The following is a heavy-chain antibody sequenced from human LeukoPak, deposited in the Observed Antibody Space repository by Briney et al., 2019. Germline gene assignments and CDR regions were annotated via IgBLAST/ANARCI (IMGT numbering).Heavy chain of an antibody. Sequence: PGGSLRLSCAASGFTFSSYAMHRVRQAPGKGLEWVAVISYDGSNKYYADSVKGRFTISRDNSKNTLYLQMNSLRAEDTAVYYCARDRSIYYDFWSGYYVDYYYYGMDVWGQGTTVTVSS. D-gene: IGHD3-3*01. CDR1: GFTFSSYA. V-gene: IGHV3-30-3*01. CDR3: ARDRSIYYDFWSGYYVDYYYYGMDV. CDR2: ISYDGSNK. J-gene: IGHJ6*02.